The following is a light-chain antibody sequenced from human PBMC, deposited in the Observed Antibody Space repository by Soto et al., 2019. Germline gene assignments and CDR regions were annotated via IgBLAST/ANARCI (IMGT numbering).Light chain of an antibody. Sequence: DIVMTQSPATLSVSPGERATLSCKASQSISSNLGWYQQKPGQAPRLLIYGASTRATGIPARFSGSGSGTEFTLTISSLQSEDFAAYYCQQYNKGPVTFGQGTKVDIK. CDR1: QSISSN. CDR2: GAS. CDR3: QQYNKGPVT. J-gene: IGKJ1*01. V-gene: IGKV3-15*01.